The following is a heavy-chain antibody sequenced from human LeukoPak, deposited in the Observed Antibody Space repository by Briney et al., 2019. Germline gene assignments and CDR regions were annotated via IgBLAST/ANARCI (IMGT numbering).Heavy chain of an antibody. V-gene: IGHV1-46*01. Sequence: ASVKVSCKASGYTFTSYYMHWVRQAPGQGLEWMGIINPSGGSTSYAQKFQGRVTMTRGTSTSTVYVELSSLRSEDTAVYYCARVYAFTIFGVVPPHHYGMDVWGQGTTATVSS. D-gene: IGHD3-3*01. CDR2: INPSGGST. J-gene: IGHJ6*02. CDR1: GYTFTSYY. CDR3: ARVYAFTIFGVVPPHHYGMDV.